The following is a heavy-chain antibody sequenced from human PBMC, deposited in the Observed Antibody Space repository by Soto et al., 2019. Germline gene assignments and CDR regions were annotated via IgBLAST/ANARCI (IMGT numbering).Heavy chain of an antibody. CDR1: GFMFSNHG. J-gene: IGHJ4*02. Sequence: QVQLVESGGGVVQPGRSLRLSCAASGFMFSNHGMHWVRQAPGKGLEWVAVIWSDGNNRYYADSVKGRFTISRDNSKNMVSLQTNSLRAEDTSVYYGVRGDNWNDMAADYWHQGTLVTVSS. D-gene: IGHD1-1*01. V-gene: IGHV3-33*01. CDR2: IWSDGNNR. CDR3: VRGDNWNDMAADY.